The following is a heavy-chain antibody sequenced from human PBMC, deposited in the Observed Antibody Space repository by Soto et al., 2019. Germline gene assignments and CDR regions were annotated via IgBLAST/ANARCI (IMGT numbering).Heavy chain of an antibody. J-gene: IGHJ5*02. CDR1: GFTFRNYW. CDR3: VRRSRGPES. V-gene: IGHV3-74*01. Sequence: PGGSLRLSCAASGFTFRNYWMHWVRRPPGKGLVWLSRINNDGSDIVYADSVKGRFTFSRDNAKSTAYLQMNSLTAEDTAVYYCVRRSRGPESWGRGTQVTV. CDR2: INNDGSDI.